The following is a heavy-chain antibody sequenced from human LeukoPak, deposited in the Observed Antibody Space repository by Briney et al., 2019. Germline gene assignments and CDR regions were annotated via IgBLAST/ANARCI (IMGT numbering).Heavy chain of an antibody. Sequence: PGGSLRLSCAASGFTFSDYYMSWIRQAPGKGLEWVSYISSSGSTIYYADSVKGRFTISRDDAKNSLYLQMNSLRAEDTAVYYCARGPQEAVAGMDNWFDPWGQGTLVTVSS. V-gene: IGHV3-11*01. D-gene: IGHD6-19*01. J-gene: IGHJ5*02. CDR1: GFTFSDYY. CDR3: ARGPQEAVAGMDNWFDP. CDR2: ISSSGSTI.